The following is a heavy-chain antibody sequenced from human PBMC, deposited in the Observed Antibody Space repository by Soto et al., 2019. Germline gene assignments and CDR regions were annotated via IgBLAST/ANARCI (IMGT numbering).Heavy chain of an antibody. CDR3: ASDREYSYDSSGNYYYHSGMDV. J-gene: IGHJ6*02. V-gene: IGHV1-18*04. D-gene: IGHD3-22*01. Sequence: QVQLVESGAEVKKPGASVKVSCKASGYTFTNYGISWVRQAPGQGLEWMGWISGYNGNTKYAQKFQGRVTMTTDTPTNTAYMELRSLRSDDTAVYYCASDREYSYDSSGNYYYHSGMDVWGQGTTVTVS. CDR1: GYTFTNYG. CDR2: ISGYNGNT.